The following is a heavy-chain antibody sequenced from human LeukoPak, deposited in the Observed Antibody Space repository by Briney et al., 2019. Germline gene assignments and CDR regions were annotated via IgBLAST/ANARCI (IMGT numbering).Heavy chain of an antibody. V-gene: IGHV3-21*01. CDR1: GFTFSSYS. CDR2: ISSSSSYI. D-gene: IGHD1-7*01. Sequence: PGGSLRLSCAASGFTFSSYSMNWVRQAPGKGLEWVSSISSSSSYIYYADSVKGRFTISRDNAKNSLYLQMNSLRAEDTAVYYCAREEVFITGTTAAFDIWGQGTMVTVSS. CDR3: AREEVFITGTTAAFDI. J-gene: IGHJ3*02.